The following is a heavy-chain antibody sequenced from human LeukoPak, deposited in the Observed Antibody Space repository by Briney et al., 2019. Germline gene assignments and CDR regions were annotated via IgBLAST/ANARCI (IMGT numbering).Heavy chain of an antibody. CDR3: ASSSGWYSVLFDY. CDR2: MYSSGTT. J-gene: IGHJ4*02. D-gene: IGHD6-19*01. Sequence: SETLSLTCTVSGGSISITRYYWGWIRQPPGKGLEWIASMYSSGTTYYNPSLKSRVTISVDTSKNQFSLKLSSVTAADTAVYYCASSSGWYSVLFDYWGQGTLVTVSS. V-gene: IGHV4-39*07. CDR1: GGSISITRYY.